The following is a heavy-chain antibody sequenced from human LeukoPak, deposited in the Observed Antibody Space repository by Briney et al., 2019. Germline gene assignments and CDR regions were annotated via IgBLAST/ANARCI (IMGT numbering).Heavy chain of an antibody. J-gene: IGHJ5*02. CDR3: ASLRIISMIVVVRSLPP. Sequence: PSETLSLTCAVYDGSFSGYYWSWIRQPPGKGLEWIGEINHSGSTNYNPSLKSRVTISVDTSKNQFSLKLSSVTAADTAVYYCASLRIISMIVVVRSLPPWGQGTLVTVSS. CDR1: DGSFSGYY. CDR2: INHSGST. V-gene: IGHV4-34*01. D-gene: IGHD3-22*01.